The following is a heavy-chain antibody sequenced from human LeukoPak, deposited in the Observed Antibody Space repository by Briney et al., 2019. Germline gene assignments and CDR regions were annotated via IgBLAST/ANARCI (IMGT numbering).Heavy chain of an antibody. CDR3: ARSLPGEELQDWFDP. Sequence: PSETLSLTCTVSGGSISSSSYYWGWIRQPPGKGLEWIGSIYYSGSTYYNPSLKSRVTISVDTSKNQFSLKLSSVTAADTAVYYCARSLPGEELQDWFDPWGQGTLVTVSS. CDR1: GGSISSSSYY. J-gene: IGHJ5*02. V-gene: IGHV4-39*01. CDR2: IYYSGST. D-gene: IGHD1-7*01.